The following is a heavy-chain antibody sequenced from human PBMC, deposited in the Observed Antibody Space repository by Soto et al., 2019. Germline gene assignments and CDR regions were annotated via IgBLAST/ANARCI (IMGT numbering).Heavy chain of an antibody. V-gene: IGHV2-5*02. D-gene: IGHD3-3*01. Sequence: QITLNESGPTQVKPRQTLTLTCTFSGFSLTTSGVGVGWIRQSPGKAPEWPELIYWDDDKGYSPSLKSRLTLTKDPSKNQVVLTMAHSAPADTATYYCAHRVLRSVFGLVTTTATYFDFGGQGPPVAVSS. CDR2: IYWDDDK. CDR1: GFSLTTSGVG. CDR3: AHRVLRSVFGLVTTTATYFDF. J-gene: IGHJ4*02.